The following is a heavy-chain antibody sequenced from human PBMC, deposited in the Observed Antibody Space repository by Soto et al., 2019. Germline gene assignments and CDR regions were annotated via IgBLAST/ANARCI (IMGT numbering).Heavy chain of an antibody. CDR3: ARSEEDSDYYYYGMDV. J-gene: IGHJ6*02. D-gene: IGHD2-15*01. CDR1: GDTVSSNSVA. Sequence: SQTLSLTCVGSGDTVSSNSVAWNWVRQSPSRGLEWLGRTYYRSRWYSDYAVSVRSRIDINADTSKNQVSLQLNSVTPEDTAVYYCARSEEDSDYYYYGMDVWGQGTTGTGSS. CDR2: TYYRSRWYS. V-gene: IGHV6-1*01.